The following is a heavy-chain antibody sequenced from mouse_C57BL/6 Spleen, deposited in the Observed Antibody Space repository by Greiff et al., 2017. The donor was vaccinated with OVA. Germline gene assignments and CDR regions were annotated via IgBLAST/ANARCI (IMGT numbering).Heavy chain of an antibody. V-gene: IGHV1-61*01. CDR1: GYTFTSYW. J-gene: IGHJ2*01. Sequence: VQLQQPGAELVRPGSSVKLSCKASGYTFTSYWMDWVKQRPGQGLEWIGNIYPSDSETHYNQKFKDKATLTVDKSSSTAYLQLSSLTSEDSAVYYCAREGPNFDYWGQGTTLTVSS. D-gene: IGHD3-3*01. CDR3: AREGPNFDY. CDR2: IYPSDSET.